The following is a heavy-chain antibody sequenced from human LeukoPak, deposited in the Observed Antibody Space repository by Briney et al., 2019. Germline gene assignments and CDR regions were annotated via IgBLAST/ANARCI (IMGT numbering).Heavy chain of an antibody. V-gene: IGHV3-15*01. D-gene: IGHD3-22*01. CDR2: IKSKTDGGTT. CDR3: ARVEHPMIVPVY. CDR1: GFTFSHAW. Sequence: GGSLRLSCAASGFTFSHAWMNWVRQAPGKGLEWVGRIKSKTDGGTTDYAAPVKGRFTISRDNAKNSLYLQMNSLRAEDTAVYYCARVEHPMIVPVYWGQGTLVTVSS. J-gene: IGHJ4*02.